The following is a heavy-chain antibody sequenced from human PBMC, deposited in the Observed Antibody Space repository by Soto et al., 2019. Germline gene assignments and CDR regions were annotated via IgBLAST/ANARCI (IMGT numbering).Heavy chain of an antibody. Sequence: EVQLVESGGGFIYPGGSLRLSCAASGLTISNAWMNWVRQAPGKGLEWVGRIKTNTEGGTTDYAAAVKGRFTVSRDDSNNTLYLQTNSLKSEDTAVYYCTTGSVEDAWGNGTTITVPS. V-gene: IGHV3-15*07. D-gene: IGHD2-15*01. CDR3: TTGSVEDA. CDR2: IKTNTEGGTT. J-gene: IGHJ6*04. CDR1: GLTISNAW.